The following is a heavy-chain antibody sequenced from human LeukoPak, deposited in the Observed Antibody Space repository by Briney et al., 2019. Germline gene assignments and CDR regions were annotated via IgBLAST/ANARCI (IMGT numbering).Heavy chain of an antibody. D-gene: IGHD6-13*01. Sequence: SETLSLTCAVYGGSFSGYYWGWVRQPPGKGLEWIGEMNHSGSTNYNPSLKSRVTISVDTSKNQFSLKLSSVTAADTAVYYCARGRISSSWYRNWFDPWGQGTLVTVSS. CDR1: GGSFSGYY. CDR2: MNHSGST. J-gene: IGHJ5*02. CDR3: ARGRISSSWYRNWFDP. V-gene: IGHV4-34*01.